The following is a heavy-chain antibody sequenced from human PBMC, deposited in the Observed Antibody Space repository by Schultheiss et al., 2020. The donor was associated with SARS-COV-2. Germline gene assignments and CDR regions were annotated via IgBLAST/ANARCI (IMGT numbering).Heavy chain of an antibody. J-gene: IGHJ4*02. CDR1: GYAFSGYY. D-gene: IGHD1-26*01. V-gene: IGHV1-2*02. CDR2: INTERGDT. CDR3: ASGKGLGATDFDY. Sequence: ASVMVSCKASGYAFSGYYMQWVRQAPGQGLEWMGWINTERGDTRYAPKFQGRVTMTRDTSFTTAYMELSRLRSDDTAVYYCASGKGLGATDFDYWGQGTLVTVSS.